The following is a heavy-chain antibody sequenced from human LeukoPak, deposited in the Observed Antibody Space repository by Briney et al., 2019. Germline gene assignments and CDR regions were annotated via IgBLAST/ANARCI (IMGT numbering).Heavy chain of an antibody. Sequence: GASVKVSCKGSGYAFTNYAVHWVRQAPGQRLEWMGWINVGNGNTKYSQKFQGRVTITRDTSASTAYMELSSLRSEDTAVYYCARYDDLAGSWGQGTLVTVSS. V-gene: IGHV1-3*01. J-gene: IGHJ5*02. CDR3: ARYDDLAGS. D-gene: IGHD3-16*01. CDR1: GYAFTNYA. CDR2: INVGNGNT.